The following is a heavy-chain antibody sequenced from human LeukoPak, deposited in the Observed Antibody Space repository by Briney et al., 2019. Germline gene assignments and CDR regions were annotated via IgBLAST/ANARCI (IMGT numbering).Heavy chain of an antibody. D-gene: IGHD2-21*02. CDR1: GFKFNDYY. V-gene: IGHV3-11*01. Sequence: GGSLRLSCAASGFKFNDYYMTWIRQAPGKGLEWVSYISPSGNTAFYADSVKGRFTISRDNARRSLYLQMNSLRDEDTAVYYCARVRVVTAISSLSHWGQGTLVTVSS. CDR2: ISPSGNTA. CDR3: ARVRVVTAISSLSH. J-gene: IGHJ4*02.